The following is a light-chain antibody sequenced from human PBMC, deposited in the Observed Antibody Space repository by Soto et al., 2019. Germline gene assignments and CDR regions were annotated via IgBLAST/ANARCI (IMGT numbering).Light chain of an antibody. CDR1: SSDVGGYNY. J-gene: IGLJ1*01. V-gene: IGLV2-14*01. CDR3: QSYDSSLSYV. CDR2: DVS. Sequence: LTQPASVSGAPGQSITISCTGTSSDVGGYNYVSWYQQHPGKAPKLMICDVSDRPSGISNRFSGSKSGNSASLAITGLQAEDEADYYCQSYDSSLSYVFGTGTKVTVL.